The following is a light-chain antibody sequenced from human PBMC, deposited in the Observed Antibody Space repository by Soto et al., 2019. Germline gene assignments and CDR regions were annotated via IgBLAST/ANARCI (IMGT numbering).Light chain of an antibody. CDR2: DAS. CDR3: QQYENLPT. J-gene: IGKJ5*01. V-gene: IGKV1-33*01. Sequence: DIQMTQSPSSLSASVGDRVTITFQASQNINNDLNWYQQKPGRAPKLLIYDASNLEAGVPSRFRGSGSGTDFTFTISRLQPEDIATYYCQQYENLPTFGQGTRLEIK. CDR1: QNINND.